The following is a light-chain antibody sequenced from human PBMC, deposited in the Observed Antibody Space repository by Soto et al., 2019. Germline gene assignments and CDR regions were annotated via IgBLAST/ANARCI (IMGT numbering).Light chain of an antibody. CDR1: QSVTSD. J-gene: IGKJ1*01. V-gene: IGKV3-15*01. Sequence: ERVMTQSPGTLSVSPGERATLSCRASQSVTSDVAWYQQRPGQAPRLLVYAASTRATGIPARFSGSGSGTEFTLTISRLEPEDFAVYYCQQYGGSTRTFGQGTKVDIK. CDR2: AAS. CDR3: QQYGGSTRT.